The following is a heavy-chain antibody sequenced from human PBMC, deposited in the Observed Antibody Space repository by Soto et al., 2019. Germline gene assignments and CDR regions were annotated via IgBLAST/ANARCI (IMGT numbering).Heavy chain of an antibody. CDR2: INPNSGDT. CDR1: GCIFTGYH. Sequence: ASGKVSGKASGCIFTGYHIHWVRQAPGRVLEWMGWINPNSGDTEYAQNFQGRVTMTRDTSFNLVYMEMSGLMSDDTAVYYCARDARGTRGFDEMDIWGQGTTVTISS. CDR3: ARDARGTRGFDEMDI. V-gene: IGHV1-2*02. D-gene: IGHD3-9*01. J-gene: IGHJ6*02.